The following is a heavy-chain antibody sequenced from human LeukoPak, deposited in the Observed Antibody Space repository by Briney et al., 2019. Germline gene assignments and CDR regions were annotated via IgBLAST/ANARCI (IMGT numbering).Heavy chain of an antibody. CDR2: IYYSGST. CDR1: GGSISSSSYY. V-gene: IGHV4-39*01. D-gene: IGHD2-15*01. Sequence: SSETLSLTCTVSGGSISSSSYYWGWIRQPPGKGLEWIGSIYYSGSTYYNPSLKSRVTISVDTSKNQFSLKLSSVTAADTAVYYCARSLVVVAATPSDPWGQGTLVTVSS. CDR3: ARSLVVVAATPSDP. J-gene: IGHJ5*02.